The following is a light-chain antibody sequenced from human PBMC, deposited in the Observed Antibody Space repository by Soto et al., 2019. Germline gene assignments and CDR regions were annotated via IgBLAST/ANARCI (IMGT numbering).Light chain of an antibody. J-gene: IGKJ4*01. CDR2: SAS. CDR3: QHKWPPSS. V-gene: IGKV3-15*01. Sequence: EIVMTQSPATLSVSPGERATLSCRASQSVSTNLAWYQQKPGQAPRLLIYSASTRATGIPDRFSGSGSGTEFTLTISSLQSEDFAVYYCQHKWPPSSFGGGTKVEIK. CDR1: QSVSTN.